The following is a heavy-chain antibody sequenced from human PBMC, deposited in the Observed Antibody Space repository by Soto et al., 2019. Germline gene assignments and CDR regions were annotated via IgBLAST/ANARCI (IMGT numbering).Heavy chain of an antibody. CDR1: GFNFSTYG. J-gene: IGHJ4*02. V-gene: IGHV3-30*18. CDR3: AKGVVDS. Sequence: QVQLVESGGGVVQPGRSLRLSCAASGFNFSTYGMHWVRQAPGKGLEWVALTSYDESYKFYADSVKGRFTISRDNSKSMLYLQMNSLRTEDTAVYYCAKGVVDSWGQGTLVTVSS. CDR2: TSYDESYK.